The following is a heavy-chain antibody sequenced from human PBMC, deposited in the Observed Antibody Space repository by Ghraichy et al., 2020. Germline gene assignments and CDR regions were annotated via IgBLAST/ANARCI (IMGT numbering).Heavy chain of an antibody. CDR3: AKDPWGSRGYFDY. CDR1: GFTFSKYA. CDR2: INGVGSDT. Sequence: GGSLRLSCAASGFTFSKYALSWVRQAPGKGLEWVSAINGVGSDTYYADSVKDRFTISRDNSKNTVYLQMNSLRAEDTALYYCAKDPWGSRGYFDYWGQGTLVTVSS. V-gene: IGHV3-23*01. D-gene: IGHD3-10*01. J-gene: IGHJ4*02.